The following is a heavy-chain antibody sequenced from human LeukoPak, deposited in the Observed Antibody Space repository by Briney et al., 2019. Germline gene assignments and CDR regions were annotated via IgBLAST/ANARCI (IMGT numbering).Heavy chain of an antibody. CDR3: ARGGRQDIVVVLDAFDI. J-gene: IGHJ3*02. CDR1: GYTFTGYY. Sequence: GASVKVSCKASGYTFTGYYMHWVRQAPGQGLEWMGWINPNSGGTNYAQKFQSWVTMTRDTSISTAYMELSRLRSDDTAVYYCARGGRQDIVVVLDAFDIWGQGTMVTVSS. D-gene: IGHD2-2*01. V-gene: IGHV1-2*04. CDR2: INPNSGGT.